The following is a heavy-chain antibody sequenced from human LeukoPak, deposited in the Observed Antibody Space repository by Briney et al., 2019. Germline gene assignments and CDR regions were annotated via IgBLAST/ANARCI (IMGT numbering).Heavy chain of an antibody. CDR3: ASWITMVRGVMFYYGMDV. J-gene: IGHJ6*02. V-gene: IGHV4-59*06. CDR1: GGSFSGYY. Sequence: SETLSLTCAVYGGSFSGYYWSWIRQPPGKGLEWIGYIYYSGSTYYNPSLKSRVTISVDTSKNQFSLKLSSVTAADTAVYYCASWITMVRGVMFYYGMDVWGQGTTVTVSS. D-gene: IGHD3-10*01. CDR2: IYYSGST.